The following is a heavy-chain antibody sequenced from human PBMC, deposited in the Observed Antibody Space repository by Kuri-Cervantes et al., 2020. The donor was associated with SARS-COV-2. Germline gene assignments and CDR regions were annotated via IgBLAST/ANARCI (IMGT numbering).Heavy chain of an antibody. D-gene: IGHD3-16*02. V-gene: IGHV5-51*01. CDR1: GYTFTTFW. J-gene: IGHJ6*02. Sequence: GESLKISCKGSGYTFTTFWIAWVRQMPGKGLEWMGIIYPGDSDTTYGPSFQGQVTISADKSISTAYLQWTSLKASDTAMYYCATLGRYDYVWGSYRSRGGMDVWGQGTTVTVSS. CDR2: IYPGDSDT. CDR3: ATLGRYDYVWGSYRSRGGMDV.